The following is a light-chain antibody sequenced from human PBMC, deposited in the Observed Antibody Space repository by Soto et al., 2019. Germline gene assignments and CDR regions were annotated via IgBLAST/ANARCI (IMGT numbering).Light chain of an antibody. Sequence: DIQMTQSPSSVSASVGDRVTITCRASQRISTWLAWYQQKPGKAPKLLIYAASNLQSGVPSRFSDNGPGTDFTLTISSLQPEHFATYVSQQANILPHTFGQGTNLQI. CDR1: QRISTW. J-gene: IGKJ2*01. CDR2: AAS. CDR3: QQANILPHT. V-gene: IGKV1-12*01.